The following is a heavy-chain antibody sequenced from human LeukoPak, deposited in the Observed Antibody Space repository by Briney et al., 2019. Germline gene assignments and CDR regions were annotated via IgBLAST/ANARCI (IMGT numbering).Heavy chain of an antibody. CDR1: GFTFSSYS. CDR3: ARALLWFGESNYFDY. D-gene: IGHD3-10*01. Sequence: GGSLLLSCAASGFTFSSYSMKGVRPAPGKGVEGVSSISSSSSYIYYADSVKGRFTISRDNAKNSLYLQMNSLRAEDTAVYYCARALLWFGESNYFDYWGQGTLLTVSS. J-gene: IGHJ4*02. CDR2: ISSSSSYI. V-gene: IGHV3-21*01.